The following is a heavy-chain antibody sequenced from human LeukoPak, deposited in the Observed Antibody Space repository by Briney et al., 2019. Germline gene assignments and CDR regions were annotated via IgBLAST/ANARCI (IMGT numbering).Heavy chain of an antibody. CDR1: GFTFKTYA. J-gene: IGHJ4*02. V-gene: IGHV3-64D*09. D-gene: IGHD3-16*01. CDR2: ISGNGGST. CDR3: VKDGYDYVWGSFSYFDY. Sequence: PGGSLRLSCSASGFTFKTYAMHWVRPAPGKGLEYVSGISGNGGSTYYADSVKGRFTISRDNSKNTLYLQMSSLRPEDTAVYYCVKDGYDYVWGSFSYFDYWGQGTLVTVSS.